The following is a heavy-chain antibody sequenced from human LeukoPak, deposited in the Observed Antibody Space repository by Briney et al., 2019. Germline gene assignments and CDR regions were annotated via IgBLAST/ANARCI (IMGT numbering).Heavy chain of an antibody. J-gene: IGHJ4*02. CDR3: ARDSGLSGYDLLDY. CDR2: IKHDGSER. V-gene: IGHV3-7*01. Sequence: PGGSLRLSFVASGFTFSTYWMTWVRQAPGKGLEWVANIKHDGSERYYVDSVKGRFTISRDNAKNSVYLQMSSRRAEDTAVYYGARDSGLSGYDLLDYWGQGTLVTVSS. D-gene: IGHD5-12*01. CDR1: GFTFSTYW.